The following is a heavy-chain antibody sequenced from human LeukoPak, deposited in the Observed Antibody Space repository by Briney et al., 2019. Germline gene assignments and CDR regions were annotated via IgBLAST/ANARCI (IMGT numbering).Heavy chain of an antibody. CDR2: IHYSGST. Sequence: SETLSLTCTVSGDSISSSSYYWGWIRQPPGKGLEWIGSIHYSGSTYYNPSLKSRATISVDTSKNQFSLKLSSVTAAGAAVYYCARDWYYYDSSGYYPYFDYWGQGTLVAVSS. J-gene: IGHJ4*02. CDR1: GDSISSSSYY. V-gene: IGHV4-39*07. CDR3: ARDWYYYDSSGYYPYFDY. D-gene: IGHD3-22*01.